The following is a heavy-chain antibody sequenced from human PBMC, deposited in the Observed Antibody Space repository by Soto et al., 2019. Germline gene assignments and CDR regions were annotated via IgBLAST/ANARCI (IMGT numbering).Heavy chain of an antibody. V-gene: IGHV4-34*01. CDR2: INHSGST. J-gene: IGHJ4*02. CDR3: ARGGGQQLGSSWYSRARYDFDY. CDR1: GGSFSGYY. Sequence: QVQLQQWGAGLLKPSETLSLTCAVYGGSFSGYYWSWIRQPPGKRLEWIGEINHSGSTNYNPALKSRVTISVDTSKNQFSLKLSSVTAADTAVYYCARGGGQQLGSSWYSRARYDFDYWGQGTLVTVSS. D-gene: IGHD6-13*01.